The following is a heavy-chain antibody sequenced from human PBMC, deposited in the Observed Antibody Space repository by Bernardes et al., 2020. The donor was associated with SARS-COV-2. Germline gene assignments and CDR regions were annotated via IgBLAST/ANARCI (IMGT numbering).Heavy chain of an antibody. J-gene: IGHJ4*02. CDR2: IYSGGST. CDR1: GFTVSSNY. V-gene: IGHV3-66*02. CDR3: ARVHSDYGDFAADY. Sequence: GGSLRLSCAASGFTVSSNYMSWVRQAPGKGLEWVSVIYSGGSTYYADSVKGRFTISRDNSKNTLYLQMNSLRAEDTAVYYCARVHSDYGDFAADYWGQGTLVTVSS. D-gene: IGHD4-17*01.